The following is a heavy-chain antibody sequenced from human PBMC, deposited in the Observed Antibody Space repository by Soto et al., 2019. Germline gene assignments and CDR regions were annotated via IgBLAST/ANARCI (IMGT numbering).Heavy chain of an antibody. CDR3: AGVTWFRAMDV. CDR2: TYYRSKWNN. D-gene: IGHD3-10*01. J-gene: IGHJ6*02. CDR1: GDSVSSDSSA. Sequence: SQTLSLTFAISGDSVSSDSSAWNCISQSPSRGLEWLGRTYYRSKWNNDYGLSVKSRITINPDTSKNQFSLHLHSVTPEDTAVYYCAGVTWFRAMDVWGQGTPVTVSS. V-gene: IGHV6-1*01.